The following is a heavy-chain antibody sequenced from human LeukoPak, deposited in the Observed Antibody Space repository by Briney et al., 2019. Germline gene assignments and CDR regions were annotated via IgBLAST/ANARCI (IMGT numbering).Heavy chain of an antibody. V-gene: IGHV4-39*07. J-gene: IGHJ6*02. CDR3: ARNNYVTHFYGLDV. D-gene: IGHD4-11*01. CDR2: IYYSGST. CDR1: GGSISSSSYY. Sequence: SETLSLTCTVSGGSISSSSYYWGWTRQPPGKGLEWIGSIYYSGSTNYNPSLESRVTISVDTSKNQFSLKLSSVTAADTAVYFCARNNYVTHFYGLDVWGQGTTVTVSS.